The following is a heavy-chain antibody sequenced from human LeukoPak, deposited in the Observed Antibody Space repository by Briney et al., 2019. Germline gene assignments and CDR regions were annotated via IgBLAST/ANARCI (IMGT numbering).Heavy chain of an antibody. CDR3: TSWGDTTAEYFQR. Sequence: PGGSLRLSCAASGFTFSSYWMSWVRQAPGKGLEWVAHINPDGRDTYYVDSVKGRFTISRDNARNSMYLQMNSLRVEDTAVYYCTSWGDTTAEYFQRWGQGTLVTVSS. V-gene: IGHV3-7*01. CDR1: GFTFSSYW. CDR2: INPDGRDT. D-gene: IGHD2-21*02. J-gene: IGHJ1*01.